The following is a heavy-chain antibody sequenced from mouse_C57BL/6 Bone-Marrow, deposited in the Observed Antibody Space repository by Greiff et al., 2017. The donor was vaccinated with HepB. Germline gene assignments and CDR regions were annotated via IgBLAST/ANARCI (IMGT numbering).Heavy chain of an antibody. CDR1: GYAFSSSW. J-gene: IGHJ3*01. CDR3: ARPYYSNFWFAY. D-gene: IGHD2-5*01. Sequence: QVQLQQSRPELVKPGASVKISCKASGYAFSSSWMNWVKQRPGKGLEWIGRIYPGDGDTNYNGKFKGKATLTADKSSSTAYMQLSSLTSEDSAVYFCARPYYSNFWFAYWGQGTLVTVSA. CDR2: IYPGDGDT. V-gene: IGHV1-82*01.